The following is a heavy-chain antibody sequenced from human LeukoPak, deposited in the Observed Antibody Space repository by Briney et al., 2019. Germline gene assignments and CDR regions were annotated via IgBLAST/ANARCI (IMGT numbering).Heavy chain of an antibody. CDR3: ARGGVPAAVYGNGFDP. V-gene: IGHV3-21*01. Sequence: KPGGSLRLSCAASGFTFSSYAMSWVRQAPGKGLEWVSSISSSSSYIYYADSVKGRFTISRDNAKNSLYLQMNSLRAEDTAVYYCARGGVPAAVYGNGFDPWGQGTLVTVSS. CDR2: ISSSSSYI. D-gene: IGHD2-2*01. CDR1: GFTFSSYA. J-gene: IGHJ5*02.